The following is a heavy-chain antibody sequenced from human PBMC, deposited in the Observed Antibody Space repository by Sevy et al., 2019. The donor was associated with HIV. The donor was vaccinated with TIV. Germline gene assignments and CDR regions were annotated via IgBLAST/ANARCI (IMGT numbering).Heavy chain of an antibody. Sequence: GGSLRLSCAASGITFSSHAMSWVRQAPGKGLEWVSTIFGSGGVTYYADSVKGRFTISRDYSKNTFYLQMDSLRAEDTAVYYCAGGRYDSSGSFDAFDLWGQGTTVTVSS. V-gene: IGHV3-23*01. J-gene: IGHJ3*01. D-gene: IGHD3-22*01. CDR3: AGGRYDSSGSFDAFDL. CDR2: IFGSGGVT. CDR1: GITFSSHA.